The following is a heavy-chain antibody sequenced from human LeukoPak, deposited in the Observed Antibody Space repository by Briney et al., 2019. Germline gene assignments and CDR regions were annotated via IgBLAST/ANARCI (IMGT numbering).Heavy chain of an antibody. CDR2: IYTSGST. D-gene: IGHD6-19*01. V-gene: IGHV4-61*02. CDR1: GGSISSGSYY. CDR3: AREGESSQWLANNWFDP. J-gene: IGHJ5*02. Sequence: SQTLSLTCTVSGGSISSGSYYWSWIRQPAGKGLEWIGRIYTSGSTNYNPSLKSRVTISVDTSKNQFSLELSSVTAADTAVYYCAREGESSQWLANNWFDPWGQGTLVTVSS.